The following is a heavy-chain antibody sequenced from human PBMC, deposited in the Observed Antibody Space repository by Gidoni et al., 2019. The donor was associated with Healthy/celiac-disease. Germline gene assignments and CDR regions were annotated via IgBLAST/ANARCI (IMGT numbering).Heavy chain of an antibody. CDR1: GFTFSSYE. Sequence: EVRLVESGGGLVQPGGSLRLPCAASGFTFSSYEMNWVRQAPGKGLEWVSYISSSGSTIYYADSVKGRFTISRDNAKNSLYLQMNSLRAEDTAVYYCARATIANSKDFQHWGQGTLVTVSS. CDR2: ISSSGSTI. CDR3: ARATIANSKDFQH. V-gene: IGHV3-48*03. D-gene: IGHD2-21*01. J-gene: IGHJ1*01.